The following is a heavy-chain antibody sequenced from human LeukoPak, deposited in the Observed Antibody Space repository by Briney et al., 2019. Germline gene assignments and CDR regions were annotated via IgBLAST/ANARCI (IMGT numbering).Heavy chain of an antibody. D-gene: IGHD4-23*01. CDR3: AKDNGKLKHDYGDY. Sequence: GGSLRLSCAVSGFTFSSYAMSWVRQAPGKGLEWVSAISGSGGSTYYADSVKGRFTISRDNSKNTLYLQMNSLRAEDTAVYYCAKDNGKLKHDYGDYWGQGTLVTVSS. CDR1: GFTFSSYA. J-gene: IGHJ4*02. CDR2: ISGSGGST. V-gene: IGHV3-23*01.